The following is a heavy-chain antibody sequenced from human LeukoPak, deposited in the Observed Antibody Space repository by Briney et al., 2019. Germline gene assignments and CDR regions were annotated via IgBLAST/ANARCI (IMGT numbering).Heavy chain of an antibody. CDR1: GGSISGYY. CDR2: IYTSETT. V-gene: IGHV4-4*07. CDR3: ARESTGSCPAGGYCPYYFDY. D-gene: IGHD1-26*01. J-gene: IGHJ4*02. Sequence: SETLSLTCSVSGGSISGYYWSWIRQPAGKGLGWIGRIYTSETTNYNPSLKSRVTMSVDTSKNQFSLKLSSVTAADTAVYYCARESTGSCPAGGYCPYYFDYWGQGTLVTVSS.